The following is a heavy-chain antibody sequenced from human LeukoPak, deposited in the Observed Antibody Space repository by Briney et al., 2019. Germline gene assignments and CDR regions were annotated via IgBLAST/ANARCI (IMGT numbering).Heavy chain of an antibody. CDR3: AKAEYSGSYSDY. J-gene: IGHJ4*02. D-gene: IGHD1-26*01. Sequence: GGSLRLSCAASGFTFSSYAMSWVRQAPGKGLEWVSAISGSGGSTYYADSVKGRFTISKDNSKNTLYLQMSSLRAEDTAVYYCAKAEYSGSYSDYWGRGTLVTVSS. V-gene: IGHV3-23*01. CDR2: ISGSGGST. CDR1: GFTFSSYA.